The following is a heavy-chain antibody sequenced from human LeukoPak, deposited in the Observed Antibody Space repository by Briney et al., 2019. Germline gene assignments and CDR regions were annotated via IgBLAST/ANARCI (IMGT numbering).Heavy chain of an antibody. CDR2: IKQDGSQT. Sequence: GGSLRLSCAASGFTFRSYWMSWVRQAPGKGLEWVANIKQDGSQTAYVESVKGRFTISRDNAKNSVDLQMNSLRAEDTAVYYCARERAESSLEGNWLDPWGQGTRVIVSS. J-gene: IGHJ5*02. CDR3: ARERAESSLEGNWLDP. D-gene: IGHD3-3*01. CDR1: GFTFRSYW. V-gene: IGHV3-7*05.